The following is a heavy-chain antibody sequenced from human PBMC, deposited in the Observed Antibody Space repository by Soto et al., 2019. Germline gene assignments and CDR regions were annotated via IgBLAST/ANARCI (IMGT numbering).Heavy chain of an antibody. J-gene: IGHJ5*02. V-gene: IGHV4-59*12. CDR3: ARGKPNSASTSWFDP. D-gene: IGHD2-2*01. Sequence: SETLSLTCTVSGGSISTYYWSWIRQPPGKGLEWIGYIYYSGSTKYNPSLKSRVTISVDTSKNQFSLKLSSVTAADTAVYYCARGKPNSASTSWFDPWGQGRLVTVSS. CDR1: GGSISTYY. CDR2: IYYSGST.